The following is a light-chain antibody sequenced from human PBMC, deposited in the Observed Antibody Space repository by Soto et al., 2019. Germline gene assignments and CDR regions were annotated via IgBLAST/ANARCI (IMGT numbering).Light chain of an antibody. V-gene: IGKV1-39*01. CDR1: HTIITY. J-gene: IGKJ1*01. Sequence: DIQMTQSPSSLSASVGDGVTITCRASHTIITYLNWYQLKPGKPPRLLIYAASSLQSGVPSRFSGSGSGTDFTLTINSLQPEDFATYSCQQSYNSPQTFGQGTKVEIK. CDR2: AAS. CDR3: QQSYNSPQT.